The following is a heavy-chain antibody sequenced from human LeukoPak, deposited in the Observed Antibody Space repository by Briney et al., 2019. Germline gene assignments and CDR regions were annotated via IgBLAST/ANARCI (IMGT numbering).Heavy chain of an antibody. Sequence: ASVKVSCKASGYTFTAYYVHWVRQAPGQGLEWMGWIHPNSGGTKYAQNFQGRVTMTRDTSISTAYMELSSLRSDDMAVYYCARGDIYWDYWGQGTQVTVTS. J-gene: IGHJ4*02. CDR3: ARGDIYWDY. D-gene: IGHD2-15*01. CDR2: IHPNSGGT. CDR1: GYTFTAYY. V-gene: IGHV1-2*02.